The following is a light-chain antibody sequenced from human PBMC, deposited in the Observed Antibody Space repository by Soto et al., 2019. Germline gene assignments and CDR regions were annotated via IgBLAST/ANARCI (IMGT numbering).Light chain of an antibody. V-gene: IGKV1-27*01. CDR2: AAS. CDR1: QGIRNF. Sequence: DIQMTQSPPSLSASVGDRVTITCRASQGIRNFVAWYQQKPGKAPKLLIYAASTLQSGVPSRFSGSGSGTEFNLTINSLQPEDVATYSCQKYSSVPVFGPGTKVEIK. J-gene: IGKJ3*01. CDR3: QKYSSVPV.